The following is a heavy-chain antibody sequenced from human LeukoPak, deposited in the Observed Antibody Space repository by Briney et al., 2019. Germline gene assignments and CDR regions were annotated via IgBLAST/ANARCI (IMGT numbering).Heavy chain of an antibody. J-gene: IGHJ4*02. V-gene: IGHV1-2*02. D-gene: IGHD2-2*01. CDR1: GYTFTGYY. CDR2: INPNSGGT. Sequence: GASVKVSCKASGYTFTGYYMHWVRQAPGQGLEWMGWINPNSGGTNYAQKFQGRVTMTRDTSISTAYMELSRLRSDDTAVYYCARGGDCSSTSCYGPPGFDYWGQGTLVTVSS. CDR3: ARGGDCSSTSCYGPPGFDY.